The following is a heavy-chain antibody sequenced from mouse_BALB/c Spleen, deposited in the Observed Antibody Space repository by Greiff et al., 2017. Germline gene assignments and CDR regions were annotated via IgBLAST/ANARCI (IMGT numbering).Heavy chain of an antibody. Sequence: EVQLVESGGGLVQPGGSRKLSCAASGFTFSSFGMHWVRQAPEKGLEWVAYISSGSSTIYYADTVKGRFTISRDNPKNTLFLQMTSLRSEDTAMYYCAKLGGNYGEMDYWGQGTSVTVSS. CDR1: GFTFSSFG. V-gene: IGHV5-17*02. CDR3: AKLGGNYGEMDY. J-gene: IGHJ4*01. CDR2: ISSGSSTI. D-gene: IGHD2-1*01.